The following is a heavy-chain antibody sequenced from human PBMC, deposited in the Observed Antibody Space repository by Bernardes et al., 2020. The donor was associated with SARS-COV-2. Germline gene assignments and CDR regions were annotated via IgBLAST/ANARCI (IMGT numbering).Heavy chain of an antibody. Sequence: SETLSLTCSVSGGSISSSNYYWGWIRQPPGKGLEWIGSIYSSGSSYYNPSLQSRVTESIDTSKNQFSLKLNSVTAADTAVYYCVRLGEYDFWSGKGGWFDPWGQGTLVTVSS. CDR2: IYSSGSS. D-gene: IGHD3-3*01. CDR3: VRLGEYDFWSGKGGWFDP. V-gene: IGHV4-39*01. CDR1: GGSISSSNYY. J-gene: IGHJ5*02.